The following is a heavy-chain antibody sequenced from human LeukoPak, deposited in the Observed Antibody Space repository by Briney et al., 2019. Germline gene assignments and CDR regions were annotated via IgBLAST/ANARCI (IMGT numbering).Heavy chain of an antibody. D-gene: IGHD6-19*01. CDR3: AKVGSGWFLDY. J-gene: IGHJ4*02. CDR1: GFTFSLYD. CDR2: ISYDGSNK. V-gene: IGHV3-30*18. Sequence: GGSLRLSCAASGFTFSLYDIHWVRQAPGKGLEWVAIISYDGSNKFYADSVKGRFTISRDNAKNTLWLQVNSLRAEDTAAYYCAKVGSGWFLDYWGQGTLVTVSS.